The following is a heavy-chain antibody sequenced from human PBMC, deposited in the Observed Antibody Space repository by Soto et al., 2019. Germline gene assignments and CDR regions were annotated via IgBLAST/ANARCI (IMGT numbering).Heavy chain of an antibody. CDR2: IIPIFGTV. CDR3: ARGNHRWLQLWYFDL. Sequence: QVQLVQSGAEVKKPGSSVKVSCKASGGTFSNYPISWVRQAPGQGLEWMGGIIPIFGTVNYAQKLQGRVTITADESTRTAYMELSSLRSEDTAVYYCARGNHRWLQLWYFDLWGRGTLVTVSS. V-gene: IGHV1-69*12. J-gene: IGHJ2*01. CDR1: GGTFSNYP. D-gene: IGHD5-12*01.